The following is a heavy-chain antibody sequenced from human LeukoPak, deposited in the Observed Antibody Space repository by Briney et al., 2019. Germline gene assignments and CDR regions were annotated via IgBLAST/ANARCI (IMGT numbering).Heavy chain of an antibody. Sequence: GGSLRLSCAASGFSFSRAWMSWVRQAPGKGLEWVANIKEDGSEKQYVDSVKGRFTISRDNAKNSLYLQMNSLRAEDTAVYFCVREFDCWGQGALVTVSS. V-gene: IGHV3-7*01. CDR1: GFSFSRAW. CDR2: IKEDGSEK. CDR3: VREFDC. J-gene: IGHJ4*02.